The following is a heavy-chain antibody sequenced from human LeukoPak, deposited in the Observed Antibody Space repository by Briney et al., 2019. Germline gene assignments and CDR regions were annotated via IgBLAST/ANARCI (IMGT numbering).Heavy chain of an antibody. CDR1: GGSFSGYY. Sequence: SETLSLTCAVYGGSFSGYYWSWIRQPPGKGLEWIGEINHSGSTNYNPSLTSRVTISVDTPKNQFSLKLSSVTAADTAVYYCASITMVRGVILGWFDPWGQGTLVTVSS. V-gene: IGHV4-34*01. CDR2: INHSGST. J-gene: IGHJ5*02. D-gene: IGHD3-10*01. CDR3: ASITMVRGVILGWFDP.